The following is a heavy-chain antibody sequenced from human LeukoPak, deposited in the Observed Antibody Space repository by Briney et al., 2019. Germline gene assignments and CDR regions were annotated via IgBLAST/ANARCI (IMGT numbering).Heavy chain of an antibody. D-gene: IGHD5-12*01. J-gene: IGHJ3*01. CDR2: ISGSGFTT. CDR1: GFTFSSYA. CDR3: ARGGYSGFDV. Sequence: GGSLRLSCAASGFTFSSYAMTWVRQAPGKGLEWVSSISGSGFTTYHSDSMKGRFTISRDNSRNTLYLQMSSLRAEDTAVYYCARGGYSGFDVWGQGTVVTVSS. V-gene: IGHV3-23*01.